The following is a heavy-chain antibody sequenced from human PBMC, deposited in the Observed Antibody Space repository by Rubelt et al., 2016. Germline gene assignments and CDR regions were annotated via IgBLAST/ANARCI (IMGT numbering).Heavy chain of an antibody. V-gene: IGHV1-18*01. D-gene: IGHD6-19*01. CDR3: ARDKEWLATRGFQNWFDP. Sequence: QVQLVQSGAEVKKPGASVKVSCKASGYTFTSYGISWVRQAPGQGLEWMGWISAYNGNTNYAQKLQGRVTMTTATSPSTAYMELRSLRSDDTAVYYCARDKEWLATRGFQNWFDPWGQGTLVTVSS. CDR1: GYTFTSYG. CDR2: ISAYNGNT. J-gene: IGHJ5*02.